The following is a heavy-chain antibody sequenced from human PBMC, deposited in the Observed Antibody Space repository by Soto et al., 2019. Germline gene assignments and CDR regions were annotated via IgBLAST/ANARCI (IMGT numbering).Heavy chain of an antibody. CDR1: GGSISSGGSS. CDR3: ARAGDSSGPVALGY. D-gene: IGHD6-19*01. V-gene: IGHV4-30-2*01. J-gene: IGHJ4*02. CDR2: IYHSGST. Sequence: QLQLQESGSGLVKPSQTLSLTCAVSGGSISSGGSSWSWIRQPPGKGLEWIGYIYHSGSTYYNPPLXXXVXXSVDRSKNQFSLKLSSVTAADTAVYYCARAGDSSGPVALGYWGQGTLVTVSS.